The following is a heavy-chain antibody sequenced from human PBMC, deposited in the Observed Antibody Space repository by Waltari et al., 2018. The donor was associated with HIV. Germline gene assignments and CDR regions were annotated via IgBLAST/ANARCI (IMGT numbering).Heavy chain of an antibody. Sequence: EVQLLESGGGLVQPGGSLRLSCADSGITFSNFWMHWVRQVPGKGPVWISRLNGDGTTNLYADSVKGRFTISRDNTRDALYLQMNSLRAEDTAVYYCARRHATEGVLDLWGRGTLVTVSS. D-gene: IGHD3-10*01. J-gene: IGHJ2*01. CDR1: GITFSNFW. CDR3: ARRHATEGVLDL. CDR2: LNGDGTTN. V-gene: IGHV3-74*01.